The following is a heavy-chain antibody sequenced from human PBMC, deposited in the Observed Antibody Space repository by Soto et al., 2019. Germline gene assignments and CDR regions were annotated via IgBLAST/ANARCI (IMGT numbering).Heavy chain of an antibody. D-gene: IGHD1-26*01. CDR2: TYYRSKWYN. Sequence: SQTLSLTCAISGDSVASNSAAWNWIRQSPSRGLEWLGRTYYRSKWYNDYAVSVKSRITINPDTSKNQFSLQLNSVTPEDTAVYYCAFGSYPSFSFAYWGQGTLVTVSS. V-gene: IGHV6-1*01. J-gene: IGHJ4*02. CDR3: AFGSYPSFSFAY. CDR1: GDSVASNSAA.